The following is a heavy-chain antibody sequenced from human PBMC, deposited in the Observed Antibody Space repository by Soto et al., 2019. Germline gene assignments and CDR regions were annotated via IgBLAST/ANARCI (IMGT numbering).Heavy chain of an antibody. CDR2: IYYAGST. CDR3: ARLGVYYQALDP. D-gene: IGHD3-22*01. Sequence: QVQLQESGPGLVKPSETLSLTCTVSGGSINNYYWSWIRQPPGKGLEFIGYIYYAGSTTYNPSLKSRVTIPETPSKNQSALQLRSLTAADTPVYYCARLGVYYQALDPWGQGTRLTVSS. CDR1: GGSINNYY. J-gene: IGHJ5*02. V-gene: IGHV4-59*12.